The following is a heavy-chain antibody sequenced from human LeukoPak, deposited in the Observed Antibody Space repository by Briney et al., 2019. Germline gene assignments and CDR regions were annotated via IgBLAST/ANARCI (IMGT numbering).Heavy chain of an antibody. CDR3: ARDLSYIVGATFGY. V-gene: IGHV3-21*01. CDR2: ISSSSSYI. J-gene: IGHJ4*02. D-gene: IGHD1-26*01. Sequence: PGGSLRLSCAASGFTFSSYSMNWVRQAPGKGLEWVSSISSSSSYIYYADSVKGRFTISRDNAKNSLYLQMNSLRAEDTAVYYCARDLSYIVGATFGYWGQGTLVTVSS. CDR1: GFTFSSYS.